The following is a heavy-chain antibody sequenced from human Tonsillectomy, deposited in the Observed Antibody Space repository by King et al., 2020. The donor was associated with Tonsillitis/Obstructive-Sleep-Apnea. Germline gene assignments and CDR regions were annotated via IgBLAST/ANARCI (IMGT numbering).Heavy chain of an antibody. V-gene: IGHV3-30*04. CDR1: GFTFSSYA. Sequence: VQLVESGGGVVQPGRSLRLSCAASGFTFSSYAMHWVRQAPGKGLEWVAVISYDGSNKYYADSVKGRFTISRDNSKNTLYLQMNSLRAEDTAVYYCARDEGDLVVVPAAISGYSYDMDVWGQGTMVTVSS. CDR2: ISYDGSNK. CDR3: ARDEGDLVVVPAAISGYSYDMDV. D-gene: IGHD2-2*01. J-gene: IGHJ6*02.